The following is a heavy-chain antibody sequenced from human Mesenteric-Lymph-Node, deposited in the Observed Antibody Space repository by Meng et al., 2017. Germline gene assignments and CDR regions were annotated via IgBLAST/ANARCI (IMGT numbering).Heavy chain of an antibody. D-gene: IGHD1-26*01. CDR3: AKAGGYYFDY. V-gene: IGHV3-23*01. CDR2: ISGSGGTA. J-gene: IGHJ4*02. CDR1: GFTFSTYA. Sequence: LSLTCAASGFTFSTYALNWVRQAPGKGLEWVSGISGSGGTAYYPDSVKGRFTISRDNSKNTLYLQMNSLRADDTAVYYCAKAGGYYFDYWGQGTLVTVSS.